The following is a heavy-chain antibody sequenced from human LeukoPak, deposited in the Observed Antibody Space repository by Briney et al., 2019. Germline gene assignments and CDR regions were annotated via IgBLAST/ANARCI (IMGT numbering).Heavy chain of an antibody. CDR2: INPNSGGT. CDR1: GCTFTGYY. J-gene: IGHJ4*02. D-gene: IGHD2-2*01. Sequence: ASVKVSCKASGCTFTGYYMHWVRQAPGQGLEWMGWINPNSGGTNYAQKFQGRVTMTRDTSISTAYMELSRLRSDDTAVYYCARWYCSGTSCATLDHWGQGTLVTVPS. CDR3: ARWYCSGTSCATLDH. V-gene: IGHV1-2*02.